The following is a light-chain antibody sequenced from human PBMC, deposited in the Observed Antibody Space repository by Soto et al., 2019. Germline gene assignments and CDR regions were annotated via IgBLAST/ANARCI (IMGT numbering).Light chain of an antibody. J-gene: IGKJ2*01. CDR3: QQYNNWLVT. V-gene: IGKV3-15*01. CDR2: GAS. CDR1: QSVNSN. Sequence: EIVMTQSPATLSVSPGERASLSCRASQSVNSNLAWFQQKPGQAPRLLIYGASTRATGIPARFSGSGSGTEFILTISSLQSEDFAVYYCQQYNNWLVTFGQGTNLEIK.